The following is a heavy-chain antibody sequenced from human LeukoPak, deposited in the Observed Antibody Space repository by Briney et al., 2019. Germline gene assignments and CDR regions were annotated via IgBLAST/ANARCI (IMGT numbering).Heavy chain of an antibody. CDR2: ISGSGGST. CDR3: AKAFTPYYYDSSGYSNDY. D-gene: IGHD3-22*01. J-gene: IGHJ4*02. Sequence: GSLRLSCAASGFTFSSYAMSWVRQAPGKGLEWVSAISGSGGSTYYADSVKGRFTISRDNSKNTLYLQMNSLRAEDTAVYYCAKAFTPYYYDSSGYSNDYWGQGTLVTVSS. V-gene: IGHV3-23*01. CDR1: GFTFSSYA.